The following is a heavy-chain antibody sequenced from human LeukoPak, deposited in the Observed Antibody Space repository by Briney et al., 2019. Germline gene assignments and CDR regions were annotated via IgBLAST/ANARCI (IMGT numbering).Heavy chain of an antibody. J-gene: IGHJ6*02. V-gene: IGHV3-20*01. CDR2: INWNGGST. CDR3: ARDRAVVRGYYYYGMDV. D-gene: IGHD4-23*01. Sequence: GGSLSLSCAASGFTFDDYGMSWVHQAPGKGLEWVSGINWNGGSTGYADSVKGRFTISRDNAKNSLYLQMNSLRAEDTALYHCARDRAVVRGYYYYGMDVWGQGTTVTVSS. CDR1: GFTFDDYG.